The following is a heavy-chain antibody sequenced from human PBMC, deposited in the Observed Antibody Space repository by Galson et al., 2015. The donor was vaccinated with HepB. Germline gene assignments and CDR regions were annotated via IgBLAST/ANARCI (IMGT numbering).Heavy chain of an antibody. CDR2: VDYNSDTI. CDR1: GFTFGSYA. J-gene: IGHJ4*02. D-gene: IGHD2-21*02. V-gene: IGHV3-23*01. CDR3: AKHPSGDCSPYYVDS. Sequence: SLRLSCAASGFTFGSYAMSWVRQAPGKGLEWVSTVDYNSDTIRYAVSVRGRFTISRDNSKRTLSLQMDSLRAEDTAVYYCAKHPSGDCSPYYVDSWGQGTLVIVSS.